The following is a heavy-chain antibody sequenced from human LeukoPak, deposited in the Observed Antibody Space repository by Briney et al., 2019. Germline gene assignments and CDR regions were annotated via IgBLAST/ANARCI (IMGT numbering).Heavy chain of an antibody. Sequence: GASLQISCKGSGSRFTDYWIGWVRPLRGKGQGWRGIIYPGDSDTRYSPSFQGQVTISADKSINTAHLQWSILKSSDTAMYYCARGAAGTTPDYYYFGLDVWGQGTTVRVSS. J-gene: IGHJ6*02. D-gene: IGHD1-7*01. V-gene: IGHV5-51*01. CDR1: GSRFTDYW. CDR3: ARGAAGTTPDYYYFGLDV. CDR2: IYPGDSDT.